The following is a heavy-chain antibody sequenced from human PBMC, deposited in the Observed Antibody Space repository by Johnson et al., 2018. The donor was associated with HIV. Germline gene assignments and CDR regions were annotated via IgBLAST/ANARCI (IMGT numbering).Heavy chain of an antibody. CDR1: GFTFDDYG. V-gene: IGHV3-20*04. J-gene: IGHJ3*02. CDR3: ARSVGYYDSSGYYYVDAFDI. Sequence: VRLVESGGGVVRPGGSLRLPCAASGFTFDDYGMSWVRQAPGKGLEWVSGINWNGGSTGYADSVKGRFPIPRDNAKNSLYLQMNSLRAEDTALYYCARSVGYYDSSGYYYVDAFDIWGQGTMVTVSS. D-gene: IGHD3-22*01. CDR2: INWNGGST.